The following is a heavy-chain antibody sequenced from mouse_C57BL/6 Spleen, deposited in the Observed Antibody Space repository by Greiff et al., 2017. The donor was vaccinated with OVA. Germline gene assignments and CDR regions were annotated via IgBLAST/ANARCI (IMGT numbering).Heavy chain of an antibody. CDR2: FYPGSGSI. CDR3: ARPGAYYEYDDYAMDY. D-gene: IGHD2-4*01. CDR1: GYTFTEYT. J-gene: IGHJ4*01. Sequence: QVQLKESGAELVKPGASVKLSCKASGYTFTEYTIHWVKQRSGQGLEWIGWFYPGSGSIKYNEKFKDKATLTADKSSSTVYMELSRLTSEDSAVYFCARPGAYYEYDDYAMDYWGQGTSVTVSS. V-gene: IGHV1-62-2*01.